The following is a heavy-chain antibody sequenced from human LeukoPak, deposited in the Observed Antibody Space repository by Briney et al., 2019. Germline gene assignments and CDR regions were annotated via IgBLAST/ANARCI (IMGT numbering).Heavy chain of an antibody. CDR1: GFTFSTYE. Sequence: GGSLRLSCAASGFTFSTYEMNWVRQAPGKGLEWVSYISSSGSIKNYADSVKGRFTISRDNSKNALYLQMDSLRAEDTAVYSCARSRGPGSHWFDPWGQGTLVTVSS. J-gene: IGHJ5*02. D-gene: IGHD3-10*01. CDR2: ISSSGSIK. CDR3: ARSRGPGSHWFDP. V-gene: IGHV3-48*03.